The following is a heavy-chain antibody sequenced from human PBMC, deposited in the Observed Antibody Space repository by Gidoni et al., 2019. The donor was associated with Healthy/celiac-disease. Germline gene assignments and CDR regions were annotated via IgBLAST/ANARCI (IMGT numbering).Heavy chain of an antibody. CDR2: IGTAGDP. CDR3: ARAPSIAAAGSRYYYYMDV. D-gene: IGHD6-13*01. Sequence: ELQLVQPGGGLVQPGGSLILPCAASGFNFRSYALHWVRQATGKGLEWVSAIGTAGDPYYPGSVKGRFTISRENAKNSLYLQMNSLRAGDTAVYYCARAPSIAAAGSRYYYYMDVWGKGTTVTVSS. CDR1: GFNFRSYA. V-gene: IGHV3-13*05. J-gene: IGHJ6*03.